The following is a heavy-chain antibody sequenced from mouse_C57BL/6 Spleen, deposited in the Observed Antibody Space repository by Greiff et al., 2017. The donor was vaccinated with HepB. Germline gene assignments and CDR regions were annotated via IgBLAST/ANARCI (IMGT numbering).Heavy chain of an antibody. J-gene: IGHJ4*01. CDR3: ARESTYYDYDEFAIDY. Sequence: EVMLVESGPGLAKPSQTLSLTCSVTGYSITSDYWNWIRNFPGNKLEYMGYISYSGSTYYNPSLKSRISITRDTSKNQYDLQLNSVTTEDTATYYCARESTYYDYDEFAIDYWGQGTSVTVSS. CDR2: ISYSGST. V-gene: IGHV3-8*01. D-gene: IGHD2-4*01. CDR1: GYSITSDY.